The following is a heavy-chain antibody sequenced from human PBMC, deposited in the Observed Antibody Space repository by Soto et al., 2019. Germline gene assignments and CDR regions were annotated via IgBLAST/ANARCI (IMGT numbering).Heavy chain of an antibody. CDR3: AILTMMLRGAESDF. J-gene: IGHJ4*02. CDR1: GGTFSNYA. Sequence: QMQLVQSGAEVKKPGSSVKVSCKASGGTFSNYAISWVRQAPGQGLEWMGGIIPIIGTPSYAQKFQDRVTITADKSTNTAYMEMSSLRSEDTAVFYCAILTMMLRGAESDFWGQGTLVTVSS. D-gene: IGHD3-16*01. CDR2: IIPIIGTP. V-gene: IGHV1-69*06.